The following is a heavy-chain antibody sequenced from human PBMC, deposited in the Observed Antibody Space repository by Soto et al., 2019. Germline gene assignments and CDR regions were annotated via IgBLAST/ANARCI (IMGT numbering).Heavy chain of an antibody. Sequence: SETLSLTCTVSGGSIRTYYWNWIRQPPGKGLEWIGYMYYGGSTNYNPSLKSRVTVSGDTSKNDFSLKLTSVTTADTAVYYCARSTGYGGSYFDYWGRGTLVTVSS. CDR2: MYYGGST. J-gene: IGHJ4*02. CDR3: ARSTGYGGSYFDY. CDR1: GGSIRTYY. V-gene: IGHV4-59*01. D-gene: IGHD5-18*01.